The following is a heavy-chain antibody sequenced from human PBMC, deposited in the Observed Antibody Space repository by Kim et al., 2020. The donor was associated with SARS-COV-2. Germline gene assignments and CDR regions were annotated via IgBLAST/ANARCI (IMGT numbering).Heavy chain of an antibody. D-gene: IGHD3-10*01. V-gene: IGHV3-21*01. CDR2: ISSSSSYI. CDR3: ARENILLWFGTPELRGGMDV. J-gene: IGHJ6*02. CDR1: GFTFSSYS. Sequence: GGSLRLSCAASGFTFSSYSMNWVRQAPGKGLEWVSSISSSSSYIYYADSVKGRFTISRDNAKNSLYLQMNSLRAEDTAVYYCARENILLWFGTPELRGGMDVWGQGTTVTVSS.